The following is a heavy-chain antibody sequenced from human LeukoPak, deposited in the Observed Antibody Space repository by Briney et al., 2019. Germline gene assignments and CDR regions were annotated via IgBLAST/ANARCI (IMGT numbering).Heavy chain of an antibody. CDR3: ATTRWLAHYFDY. CDR1: GGSISSGGYY. V-gene: IGHV4-31*03. D-gene: IGHD6-19*01. CDR2: IYYGGST. J-gene: IGHJ4*02. Sequence: SETLSLTCTVSGGSISSGGYYWSWIRQHPGKGLEWIGYIYYGGSTYYNPSLKSRVTISVDTSKNQFSLKLSSVTAADTAVYYCATTRWLAHYFDYWGQGTLVTVSS.